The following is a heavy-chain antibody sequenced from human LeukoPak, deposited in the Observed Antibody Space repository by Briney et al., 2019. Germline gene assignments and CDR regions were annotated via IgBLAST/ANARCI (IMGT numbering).Heavy chain of an antibody. CDR1: GFTFSSYA. V-gene: IGHV3-23*01. Sequence: PGGSLRLSCAASGFTFSSYAMSWVRQAPGKGLEWVSAISGSGGSTYYADSVKGRSTISRDNSKNTLYLQMNSLRAEDTAVYYCAKEGGYSYGSPVFDYWGQGTLVTVSS. CDR3: AKEGGYSYGSPVFDY. J-gene: IGHJ4*02. D-gene: IGHD5-18*01. CDR2: ISGSGGST.